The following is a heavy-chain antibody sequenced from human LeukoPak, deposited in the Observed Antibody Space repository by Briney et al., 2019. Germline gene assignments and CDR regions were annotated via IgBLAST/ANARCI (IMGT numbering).Heavy chain of an antibody. CDR3: ASDKGYSNNYFDY. V-gene: IGHV4-39*01. Sequence: PSETLSLTCTVSGGSISTTGYYWAWIRQPPGTGLEWIASIYYSGSTYYNSSLKSRVTISVDTSRNQFSLKLSSVTAADTALYYCASDKGYSNNYFDYWGQGTPVTVSS. D-gene: IGHD6-13*01. CDR1: GGSISTTGYY. J-gene: IGHJ4*01. CDR2: IYYSGST.